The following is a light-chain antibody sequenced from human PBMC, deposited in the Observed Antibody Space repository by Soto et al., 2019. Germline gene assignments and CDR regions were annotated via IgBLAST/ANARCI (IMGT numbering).Light chain of an antibody. J-gene: IGKJ2*01. CDR1: QGISSH. CDR2: AAS. CDR3: QQVNGYPHT. Sequence: DIQLTQSPSFLSASVGDRVTITCRASQGISSHLAWYQQIPRKGPKLLIYAASTLQSGVPSRFSGSGSGTEFTLAISSLQPEDFATYYCQQVNGYPHTFGQGTKLEIK. V-gene: IGKV1-9*01.